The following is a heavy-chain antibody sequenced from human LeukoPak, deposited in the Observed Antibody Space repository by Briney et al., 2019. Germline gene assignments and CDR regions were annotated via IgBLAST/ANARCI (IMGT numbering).Heavy chain of an antibody. Sequence: PSETLSLTCTVSGGSISSYYWSRIRQPPGKGLEWIGYIYYSGSTNYNPSLKSRVTISVDTSKNQFSLKLSSVTAADTAVYYCARVGYYYDSSGMYFQHWGQGTLVTVSS. J-gene: IGHJ1*01. CDR1: GGSISSYY. CDR2: IYYSGST. D-gene: IGHD3-22*01. CDR3: ARVGYYYDSSGMYFQH. V-gene: IGHV4-59*01.